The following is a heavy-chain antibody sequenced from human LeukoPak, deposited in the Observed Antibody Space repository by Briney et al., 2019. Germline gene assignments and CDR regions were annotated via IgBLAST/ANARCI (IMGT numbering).Heavy chain of an antibody. CDR3: STDYSSGWYAH. Sequence: GGPLRLSVTVLGIDFNAAWLSGVRKAPGKALQRFGRIKNKPDGGTTDYAAPVKGRFSISRDDSKNTLFLQMNSLKTDDTAVYYCSTDYSSGWYAHWGQGTLVTVSS. J-gene: IGHJ5*02. CDR1: GIDFNAAW. CDR2: IKNKPDGGTT. D-gene: IGHD3-22*01. V-gene: IGHV3-15*05.